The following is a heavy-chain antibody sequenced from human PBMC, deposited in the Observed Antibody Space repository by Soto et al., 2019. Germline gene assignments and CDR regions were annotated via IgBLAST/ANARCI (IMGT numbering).Heavy chain of an antibody. CDR3: ATHPCEGDYVWVWYFDL. V-gene: IGHV4-59*08. CDR1: GGSISSYY. J-gene: IGHJ2*01. CDR2: IYYSGST. Sequence: SETLSLTCTVSGGSISSYYWSWIRQPPGKGLEWIGYIYYSGSTNYNPSLKSRVTISVDTSKNQFSLKLSSVTAADTAVYYCATHPCEGDYVWVWYFDLWRPGTLVTVSS. D-gene: IGHD4-17*01.